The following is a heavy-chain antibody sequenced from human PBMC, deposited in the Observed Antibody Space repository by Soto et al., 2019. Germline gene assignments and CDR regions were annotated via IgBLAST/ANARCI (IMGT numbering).Heavy chain of an antibody. J-gene: IGHJ4*02. CDR1: GYSFTSYW. V-gene: IGHV5-10-1*01. Sequence: PGESLKISCKGSGYSFTSYWISWVRQMPGKGLELMGRIDLRDSHTNYSPSFQGRVTISADKSISTAYLQWSSLKASDTAMYFCARGDDYDSSGYYSDYWGQVTLVTFSS. CDR3: ARGDDYDSSGYYSDY. D-gene: IGHD3-22*01. CDR2: IDLRDSHT.